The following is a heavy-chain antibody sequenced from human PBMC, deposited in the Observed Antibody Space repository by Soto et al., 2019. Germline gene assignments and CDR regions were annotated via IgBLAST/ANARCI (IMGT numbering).Heavy chain of an antibody. J-gene: IGHJ3*01. CDR3: AHAYGGTSWPNDTFDV. Sequence: QITLKESGPTLVKPTQTLTLTCTFSVFSLSTDGVGVGWIRQPPGKALEWLALIYWDDDQRYSPSLKTRRTLTKDTTKHQVVLTATHTDTVDTATYYCAHAYGGTSWPNDTFDVWGQGTVVTFSS. D-gene: IGHD2-2*01. CDR2: IYWDDDQ. CDR1: VFSLSTDGVG. V-gene: IGHV2-5*02.